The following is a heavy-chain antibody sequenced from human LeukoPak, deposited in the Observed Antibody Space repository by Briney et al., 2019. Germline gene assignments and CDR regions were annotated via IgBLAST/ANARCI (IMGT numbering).Heavy chain of an antibody. Sequence: PSETLSLTCTVSGGSISSYYWSWIRQPAGKGLGWIGRIYTSGSTNYNPSLKSRVTMSVDTSKKQFSLKLSSVTAADTAVYYCARDQGYCSSTSCFNDNWFDPWGQGTLVTVSS. J-gene: IGHJ5*02. CDR1: GGSISSYY. CDR3: ARDQGYCSSTSCFNDNWFDP. CDR2: IYTSGST. V-gene: IGHV4-4*07. D-gene: IGHD2-2*01.